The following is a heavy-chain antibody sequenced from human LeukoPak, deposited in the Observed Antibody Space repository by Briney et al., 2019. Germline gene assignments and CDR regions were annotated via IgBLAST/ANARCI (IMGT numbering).Heavy chain of an antibody. CDR3: ARTTVDYYGSGSYYPYYYYYMDV. V-gene: IGHV3-21*01. CDR2: ISTSSSYI. Sequence: GGSPRLSCAASGLTFSNYSMNWVRQAPGKGLEWVSSISTSSSYIYYADSVKGRFTISRDNAKNSLYLQMNSLRAEDTAVYYCARTTVDYYGSGSYYPYYYYYMDVWGKGTTVTISS. J-gene: IGHJ6*03. D-gene: IGHD3-10*01. CDR1: GLTFSNYS.